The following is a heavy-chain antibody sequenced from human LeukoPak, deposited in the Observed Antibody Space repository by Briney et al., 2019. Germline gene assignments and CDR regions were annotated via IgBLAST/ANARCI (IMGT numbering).Heavy chain of an antibody. V-gene: IGHV3-23*01. CDR3: AEDADILTGFDY. CDR1: GFTFSSYA. J-gene: IGHJ4*02. Sequence: GGSLRLSWAASGFTFSSYAMSWVRQAPGKGLEWVSAISGSGGSTYYADSVKGRFTISRDNSKNTLCLQMNSLRAEDTAVYYCAEDADILTGFDYWGQGTLVTVSS. D-gene: IGHD3-9*01. CDR2: ISGSGGST.